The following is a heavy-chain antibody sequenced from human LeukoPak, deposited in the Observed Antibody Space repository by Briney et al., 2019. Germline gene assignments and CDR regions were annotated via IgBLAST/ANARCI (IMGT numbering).Heavy chain of an antibody. J-gene: IGHJ4*02. D-gene: IGHD2-21*02. V-gene: IGHV1-46*01. CDR3: ARVGAYCGGDCYSGFDY. CDR1: VYTFTSYY. Sequence: ASVNVSCKASVYTFTSYYMHWVRQAPGQGLEWMGIINSSGGSTSYAQKFQGRVNMTRDMSTSTVYMELSSLRAEDTAVYYCARVGAYCGGDCYSGFDYWGQGTLVTVSS. CDR2: INSSGGST.